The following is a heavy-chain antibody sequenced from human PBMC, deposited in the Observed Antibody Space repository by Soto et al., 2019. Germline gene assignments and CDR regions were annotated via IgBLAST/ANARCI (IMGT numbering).Heavy chain of an antibody. J-gene: IGHJ5*02. CDR1: GYTFTSYG. Sequence: ASVKVSCKASGYTFTSYGISWVRQAPGQGLEWMGWISAYNGNTNYAQKRQGRVTMTTDTSTSTAYMELMSLRSDDTAVYYCARDGLYYYGSDPFDPWGQGTLVTVSS. D-gene: IGHD3-10*01. V-gene: IGHV1-18*01. CDR3: ARDGLYYYGSDPFDP. CDR2: ISAYNGNT.